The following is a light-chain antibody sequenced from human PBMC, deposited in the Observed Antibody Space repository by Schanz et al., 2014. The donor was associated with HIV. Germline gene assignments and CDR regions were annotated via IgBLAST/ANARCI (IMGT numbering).Light chain of an antibody. CDR2: EVS. Sequence: QSALTQPPSASGSPGQSVTISCTGTSSDVGGHNYVSWYQHHPGKAPKLIIFEVSERPSGVPDRFSGSKSGTSASLAISGLRSEDEADYYCAAWDDSLSGRVFGGGTKLTVL. J-gene: IGLJ3*02. CDR1: SSDVGGHNY. V-gene: IGLV2-8*01. CDR3: AAWDDSLSGRV.